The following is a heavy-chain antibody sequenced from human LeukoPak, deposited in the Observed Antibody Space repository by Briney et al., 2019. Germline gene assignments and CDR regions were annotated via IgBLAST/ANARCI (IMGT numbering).Heavy chain of an antibody. V-gene: IGHV4-59*01. CDR1: GGSISSYY. CDR3: ARVRGYSYGSDAFDI. D-gene: IGHD5-18*01. Sequence: SETLSLTCIVSGGSISSYYWSWIRQPPGKGLEWIGYIYYSGSTNYNPSLKSRVTISVDTSKNQFSLKLSSVTAADTAVYYCARVRGYSYGSDAFDIWGQGTMVTVSS. J-gene: IGHJ3*02. CDR2: IYYSGST.